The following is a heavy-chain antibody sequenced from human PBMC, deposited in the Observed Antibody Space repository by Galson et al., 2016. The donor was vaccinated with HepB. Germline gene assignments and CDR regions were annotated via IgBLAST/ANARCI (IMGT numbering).Heavy chain of an antibody. CDR2: IYPYDSDT. CDR3: ARGGLGNVDYWWFDT. V-gene: IGHV5-51*01. J-gene: IGHJ5*02. CDR1: QYGFHSYW. Sequence: QSGAEVKKPGESLKISCRGSQYGFHSYWIGWVRQLPGQGLEWMAIIYPYDSDTRYSPSFRGQVTISADISTKTAYLEWSSLKASDTAMYYCARGGLGNVDYWWFDTWGQGTLVTVPS. D-gene: IGHD4/OR15-4a*01.